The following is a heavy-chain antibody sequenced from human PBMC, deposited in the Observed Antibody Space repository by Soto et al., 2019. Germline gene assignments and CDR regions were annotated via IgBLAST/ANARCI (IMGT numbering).Heavy chain of an antibody. D-gene: IGHD5-12*01. Sequence: QLQLVQSGAEVERPGASVRVSCKAYGYPFSKYGISWIRQAPGQGLEWMGWIKPDKGDTNYAQKFQGRVTMTTDASSNTAYMELRSLISDDTAVYYCATSYDSGFDPWGQGTLVSVSS. J-gene: IGHJ5*02. CDR1: GYPFSKYG. CDR3: ATSYDSGFDP. CDR2: IKPDKGDT. V-gene: IGHV1-18*04.